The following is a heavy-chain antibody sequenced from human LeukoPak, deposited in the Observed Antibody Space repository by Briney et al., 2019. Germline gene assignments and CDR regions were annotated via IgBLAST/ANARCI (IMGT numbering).Heavy chain of an antibody. J-gene: IGHJ4*02. D-gene: IGHD3-3*01. CDR2: IRYDGSNK. Sequence: PGGSLRLSCAASGFTFSSYGMHWVRQAPGKGLEWVAFIRYDGSNKYYADSVKGRFTISRGNSKNTLYLQMNSLRAEDTAVYYCAKDHLPRNDYDFWSGYSGGVFDYWGQGTLVTVSS. V-gene: IGHV3-30*02. CDR1: GFTFSSYG. CDR3: AKDHLPRNDYDFWSGYSGGVFDY.